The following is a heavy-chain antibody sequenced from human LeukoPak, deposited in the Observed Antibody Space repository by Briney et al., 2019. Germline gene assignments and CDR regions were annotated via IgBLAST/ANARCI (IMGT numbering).Heavy chain of an antibody. D-gene: IGHD6-19*01. J-gene: IGHJ4*02. CDR1: GFTVSSNY. CDR3: ARHSGYSSGWDAYYFDY. CDR2: IYSGGST. Sequence: GSLRLSCAASGFTVSSNYMIWVRQAPGKGLEWVSVIYSGGSTYYADSVKGRFTISRDNSKNTLYLQMNSLRAEDTAVYYCARHSGYSSGWDAYYFDYWGQGTLVTVSS. V-gene: IGHV3-53*01.